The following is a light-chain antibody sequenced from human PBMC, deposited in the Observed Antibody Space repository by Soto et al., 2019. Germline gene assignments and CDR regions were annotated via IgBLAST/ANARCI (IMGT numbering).Light chain of an antibody. CDR3: QQYSIYPIT. CDR1: QSISSW. V-gene: IGKV1-5*03. CDR2: KAS. J-gene: IGKJ5*01. Sequence: DIQMTQSPSTLCASVGDRVTITCRASQSISSWLAWYQQKPGKAPKSLIYKASSLESGVPSRFSGGGSGTEFTLTISSLQPDDFATYYCQQYSIYPITFGQGTRLEIK.